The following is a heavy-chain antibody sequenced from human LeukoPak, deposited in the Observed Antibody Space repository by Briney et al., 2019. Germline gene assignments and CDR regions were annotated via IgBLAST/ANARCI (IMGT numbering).Heavy chain of an antibody. D-gene: IGHD2-21*02. V-gene: IGHV1-2*02. CDR2: INPNSGGT. Sequence: ASVKVSCKASVYTFTGYYMDWVRQPPGQGLEWMGWINPNSGGTNYAQKFQGRLTMTRDTSISTDYMELSRLRSDDTAVYYCARVPLPYCGGDCYPYYYYGMDVWGQGTTVTVSS. J-gene: IGHJ6*02. CDR1: VYTFTGYY. CDR3: ARVPLPYCGGDCYPYYYYGMDV.